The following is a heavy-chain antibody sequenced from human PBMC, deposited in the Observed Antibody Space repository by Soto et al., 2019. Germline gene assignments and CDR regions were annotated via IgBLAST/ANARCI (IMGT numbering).Heavy chain of an antibody. CDR3: ARGLVAARPLKAYVAPSRYMDV. J-gene: IGHJ6*03. Sequence: TSETLSLTCAVYGGSFSGYYWSWIRQPPGKGLEWIGEINHSGSTNYNPSLKSRVTISVDTSKNQFSLKLSSVTAADTAVYYCARGLVAARPLKAYVAPSRYMDVWGKGTTVTVS. CDR1: GGSFSGYY. D-gene: IGHD6-6*01. V-gene: IGHV4-34*01. CDR2: INHSGST.